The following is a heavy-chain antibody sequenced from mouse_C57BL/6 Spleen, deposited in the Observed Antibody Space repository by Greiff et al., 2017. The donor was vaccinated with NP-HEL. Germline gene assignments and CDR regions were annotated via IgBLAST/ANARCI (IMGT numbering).Heavy chain of an antibody. Sequence: QVQLQQPGAELVKPGASVQLSCKASGYTFTSYWMHWVQQRPGRGLAWIGRIDPNSGGTKYNEKFKSKATLTVDKPSSTASMQLSSLTSEDSAVYYCASSPRPYAMDYWGQGTSVTVSS. CDR2: IDPNSGGT. J-gene: IGHJ4*01. CDR1: GYTFTSYW. CDR3: ASSPRPYAMDY. V-gene: IGHV1-72*01.